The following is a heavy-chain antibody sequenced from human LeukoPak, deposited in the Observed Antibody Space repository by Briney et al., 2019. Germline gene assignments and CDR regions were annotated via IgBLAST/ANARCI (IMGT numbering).Heavy chain of an antibody. V-gene: IGHV3-30-3*01. J-gene: IGHJ4*02. Sequence: RPGGSLRLSCAASEFTLSTYALHWVRQAPGKGLEGVALISNDGNNKYYADSVKGRFTISRDNSNNTLYLQMYSLRAEDTAVYSCARDKTSWGGGYIDYWGQGTLVTVSS. CDR1: EFTLSTYA. CDR2: ISNDGNNK. CDR3: ARDKTSWGGGYIDY. D-gene: IGHD7-27*01.